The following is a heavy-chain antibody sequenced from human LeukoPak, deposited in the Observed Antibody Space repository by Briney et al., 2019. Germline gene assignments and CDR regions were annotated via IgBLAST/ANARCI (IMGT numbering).Heavy chain of an antibody. CDR1: GYTFTSYG. Sequence: ASVEVSCKASGYTFTSYGISWVRQAPGQGLEWMGWISAYNGNTNYAQKLQGRVTMTTDTSTSTAYMELRSLRSDDTAVYYCARGRGSGSYYEDDAFDIWGQGTMVTVSS. V-gene: IGHV1-18*01. D-gene: IGHD1-26*01. CDR3: ARGRGSGSYYEDDAFDI. CDR2: ISAYNGNT. J-gene: IGHJ3*02.